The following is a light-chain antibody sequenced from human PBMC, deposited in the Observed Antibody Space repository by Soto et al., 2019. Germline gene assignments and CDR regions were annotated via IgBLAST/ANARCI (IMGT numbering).Light chain of an antibody. CDR1: SSDVGSYNL. V-gene: IGLV2-23*01. J-gene: IGLJ1*01. CDR3: CSYAGSSTGA. CDR2: EGS. Sequence: QSVLTQPASVSGSPGQSITISCTGTSSDVGSYNLVSWYQQHPGKAPKLMIYEGSKRPSGVSNRFSGSKSGNTASLTISGLQAEDEADYYCCSYAGSSTGAFGTGTKVTVL.